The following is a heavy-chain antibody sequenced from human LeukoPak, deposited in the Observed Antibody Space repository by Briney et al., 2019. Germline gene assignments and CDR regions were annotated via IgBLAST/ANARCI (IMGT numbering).Heavy chain of an antibody. CDR1: GFTFSSYG. J-gene: IGHJ2*01. D-gene: IGHD1-20*01. CDR2: IWFDGTNK. CDR3: ARGVFAGDLLTGYWYFDL. V-gene: IGHV3-33*01. Sequence: PGRSLRLSCAASGFTFSSYGFHWVRRAPGKGLEWVSVIWFDGTNKYYGDSVKGRFTISRDNSKNTVYLQMNSLRAEDTAVFYCARGVFAGDLLTGYWYFDLWGRGTLVTVSS.